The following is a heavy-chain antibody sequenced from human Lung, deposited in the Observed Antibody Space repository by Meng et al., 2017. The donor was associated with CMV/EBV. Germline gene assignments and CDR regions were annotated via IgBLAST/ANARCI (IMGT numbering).Heavy chain of an antibody. V-gene: IGHV3-66*02. D-gene: IGHD7-27*01. CDR2: IYSVGTT. CDR3: ARDKSLGALDI. J-gene: IGHJ3*02. CDR1: GFTVSSNY. Sequence: GESXKISCAASGFTVSSNYMSWVRQAPGKGLEWVSVIYSVGTTYYADSVKGRFTISRDNSKNTVYLQMNSLNAEDRAVYYCARDKSLGALDIWGQGTRVTGSS.